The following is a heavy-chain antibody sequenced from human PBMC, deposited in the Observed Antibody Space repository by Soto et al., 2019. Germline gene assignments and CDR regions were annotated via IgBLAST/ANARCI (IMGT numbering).Heavy chain of an antibody. CDR1: GFTFSSYA. V-gene: IGHV3-30-3*01. D-gene: IGHD6-6*01. CDR2: ISYDGSNK. Sequence: QVQLVESGGGVVQPGRSLRLSCAASGFTFSSYAMHWVRQAPGKGLEWVAVISYDGSNKYYADSVKGRFTISRDNSKNTLYLQMNSLRAEDTAVYYCARDQAAPRFDPWGQGTLVTVSS. J-gene: IGHJ5*02. CDR3: ARDQAAPRFDP.